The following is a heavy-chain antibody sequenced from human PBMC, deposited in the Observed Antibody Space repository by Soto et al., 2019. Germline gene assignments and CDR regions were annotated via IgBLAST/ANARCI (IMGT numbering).Heavy chain of an antibody. V-gene: IGHV1-69*01. CDR2: IIPIFGTA. Sequence: QVQLVQSGAEVKKPGSSVKVSCKASGGTFSSYAISWVRQAPGQGLEWMGGIIPIFGTANYAQKFQGRVTITADESTSTAYMELSSLRSEDTAVYYCARVYSRVAARFYYYYGMDVWGQGTTVTVSS. CDR3: ARVYSRVAARFYYYYGMDV. D-gene: IGHD2-15*01. J-gene: IGHJ6*02. CDR1: GGTFSSYA.